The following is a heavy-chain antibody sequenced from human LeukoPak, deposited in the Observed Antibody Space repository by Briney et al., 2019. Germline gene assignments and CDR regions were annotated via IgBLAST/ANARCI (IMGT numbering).Heavy chain of an antibody. J-gene: IGHJ4*02. D-gene: IGHD3-10*01. Sequence: ASVKVSCKASGYTFTSYAMHWVRQAPGQRLEWMGWINAGNGNTKYSQKFQGRVTITRDTSASTAYMELSSLRSEDTAVYYCARSKYYSNPLDYRGQGTLVTVSS. CDR3: ARSKYYSNPLDY. CDR2: INAGNGNT. V-gene: IGHV1-3*01. CDR1: GYTFTSYA.